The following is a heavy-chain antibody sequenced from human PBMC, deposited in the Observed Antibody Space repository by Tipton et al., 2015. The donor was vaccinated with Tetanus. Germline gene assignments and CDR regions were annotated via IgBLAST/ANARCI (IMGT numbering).Heavy chain of an antibody. CDR3: VSREASGWDWFDS. Sequence: PGLVKPSETLSLTCTVSGGSISSTAYYWGWIRQPPGKGLEWIANINNVGSPYHNPSLRSRVTISADPSNNHLSLRLTSVTVADTAVYYCVSREASGWDWFDSWGRGTLVIVSS. V-gene: IGHV4-39*02. CDR2: INNVGSP. CDR1: GGSISSTAYY. D-gene: IGHD3-16*01. J-gene: IGHJ5*01.